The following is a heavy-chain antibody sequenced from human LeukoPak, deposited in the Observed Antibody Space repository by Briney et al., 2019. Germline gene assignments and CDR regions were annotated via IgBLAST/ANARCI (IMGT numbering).Heavy chain of an antibody. V-gene: IGHV3-30-3*01. CDR1: GFTFSSYA. Sequence: GGSLRLSCAASGFTFSSYAMEWVRQAPGKGLEGVADISYDGSNKYFADSVKGRFTISRDNSKNTLYLQMNSLRAEDTAVYYCASDLITMVRGVIIGPTRTTIDYWGQGTLVTVSS. D-gene: IGHD3-10*01. CDR3: ASDLITMVRGVIIGPTRTTIDY. CDR2: ISYDGSNK. J-gene: IGHJ4*02.